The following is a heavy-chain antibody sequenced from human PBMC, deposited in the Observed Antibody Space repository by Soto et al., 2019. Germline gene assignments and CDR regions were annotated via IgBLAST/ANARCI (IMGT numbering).Heavy chain of an antibody. Sequence: SETLSLTCTVSGGSINNYYWGWIRQPPGKGLEWIAYIFYSGSTNYNPSLRSRVTILVDPSKSQFSLTLRSVTAADTAVYYCARRLSMAAIFDYWSQGTLVTVSS. D-gene: IGHD6-6*01. V-gene: IGHV4-59*08. CDR1: GGSINNYY. CDR3: ARRLSMAAIFDY. CDR2: IFYSGST. J-gene: IGHJ4*02.